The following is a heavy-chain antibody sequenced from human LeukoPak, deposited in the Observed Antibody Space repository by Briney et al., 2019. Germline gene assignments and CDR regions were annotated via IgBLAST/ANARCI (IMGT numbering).Heavy chain of an antibody. CDR3: ARATTEGVIYFDY. V-gene: IGHV3-11*01. CDR2: ISSSGTTI. J-gene: IGHJ4*02. D-gene: IGHD2-8*01. CDR1: GFTFSDYY. Sequence: PGGSLRLSCAASGFTFSDYYMSWIRQAPGKGLEWVSYISSSGTTIYYADSVKGRFTISRDNAKNSLYLQMNGLRAEDTAVYYCARATTEGVIYFDYWGQGTLVTVSS.